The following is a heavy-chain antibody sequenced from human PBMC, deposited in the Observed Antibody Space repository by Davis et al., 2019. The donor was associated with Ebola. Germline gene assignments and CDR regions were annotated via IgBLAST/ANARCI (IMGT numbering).Heavy chain of an antibody. V-gene: IGHV3-9*01. CDR1: GFTFSSYS. Sequence: GGSLRLSCAASGFTFSSYSMNWVRQAPGKGLEWVSGISWNSGSIGYADSVKGRFTISRDNAKNSLYLQMNSLRAEDTAVYYCARDYGDYFLLDAFDIWGQGTMVTVSS. J-gene: IGHJ3*02. D-gene: IGHD4-17*01. CDR2: ISWNSGSI. CDR3: ARDYGDYFLLDAFDI.